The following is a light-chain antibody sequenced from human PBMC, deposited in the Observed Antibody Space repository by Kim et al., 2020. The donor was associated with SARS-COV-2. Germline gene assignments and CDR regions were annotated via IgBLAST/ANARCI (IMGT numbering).Light chain of an antibody. J-gene: IGLJ3*02. CDR3: QSYDSSNLWV. V-gene: IGLV6-57*03. CDR1: SGSIARNY. CDR2: EDN. Sequence: KTITISWHRTSGSIARNYVQWYQQRPGSAPTTVIYEDNQRPSGVPDRFSGSIDSSSNSASLTISGLKTEDEADYYCQSYDSSNLWVFGGGTQLTVL.